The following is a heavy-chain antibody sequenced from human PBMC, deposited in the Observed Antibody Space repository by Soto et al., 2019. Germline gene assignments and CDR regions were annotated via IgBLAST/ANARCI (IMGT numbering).Heavy chain of an antibody. J-gene: IGHJ6*03. CDR3: ARGSNDSAAGAEQAAPYYMDV. V-gene: IGHV4-34*01. CDR2: INHSGST. D-gene: IGHD6-13*01. CDR1: GGSFSGYY. Sequence: QVQLQQWGAGLLKPSETLSLTCAVYGGSFSGYYWSWIRQPPGKGLEWIGEINHSGSTNYNPSLKSRVTISVDTSKNQFSLKLSSVTAADTAVYYCARGSNDSAAGAEQAAPYYMDVWGKGTTVTVSS.